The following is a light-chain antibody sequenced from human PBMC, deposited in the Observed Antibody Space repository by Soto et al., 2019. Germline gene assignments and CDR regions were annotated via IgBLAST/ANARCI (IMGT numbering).Light chain of an antibody. Sequence: QSALTQPASVSGSPGQSITISCTGSSSDLGNYVSWYQQHPGEVPKLIIYSVSNRPSGVSNRFSGSKSANTASLTISGLQAEDEADYYCSSYTSINNLVFGGGTKVTVL. CDR1: SSDLGNY. CDR3: SSYTSINNLV. V-gene: IGLV2-14*01. J-gene: IGLJ2*01. CDR2: SVS.